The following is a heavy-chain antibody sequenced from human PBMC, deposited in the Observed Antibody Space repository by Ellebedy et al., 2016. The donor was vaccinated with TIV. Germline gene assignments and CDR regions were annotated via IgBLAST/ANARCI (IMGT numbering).Heavy chain of an antibody. CDR1: GFTFSSYS. CDR2: ISSSSTT. D-gene: IGHD3/OR15-3a*01. J-gene: IGHJ4*02. CDR3: ARGLDNY. V-gene: IGHV3-48*02. Sequence: PGGSLRLSCAASGFTFSSYSMNWVRQAPGEGLEWVSYISSSSTTKYADSVKGRFTISRDNAKNSLYLQMNNLRDEETAVYYCARGLDNYWGQGTLVAVSS.